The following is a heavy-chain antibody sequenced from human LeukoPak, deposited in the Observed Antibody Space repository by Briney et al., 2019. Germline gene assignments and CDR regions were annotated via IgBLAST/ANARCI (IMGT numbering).Heavy chain of an antibody. CDR1: GFTFSSYW. Sequence: GGSLRLSCAASGFTFSSYWMSWVRQAPGKGLEWVANIKQDGSEENFVDSVKGRFTISRDNAKKSLYLQMNSLRAEDTAVYYCARGSSAGASLRHDFWGQGHLVPVSS. V-gene: IGHV3-7*01. J-gene: IGHJ4*02. CDR3: ARGSSAGASLRHDF. CDR2: IKQDGSEE. D-gene: IGHD1-26*01.